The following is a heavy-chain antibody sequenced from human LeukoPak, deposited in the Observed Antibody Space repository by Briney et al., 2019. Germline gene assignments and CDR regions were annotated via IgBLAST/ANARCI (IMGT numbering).Heavy chain of an antibody. CDR3: AISGGSYPHYYYYMDV. J-gene: IGHJ6*03. CDR2: IYHSGST. Sequence: SETLSLTCTVSGYSISSGYYWGWIRQPPGKGLEWIGSIYHSGSTYYNPSLKSRVTISVDTSKNQFSLKLSSVTAADTAVYYCAISGGSYPHYYYYMDVRGKGTTVTFS. V-gene: IGHV4-38-2*02. CDR1: GYSISSGYY. D-gene: IGHD1-26*01.